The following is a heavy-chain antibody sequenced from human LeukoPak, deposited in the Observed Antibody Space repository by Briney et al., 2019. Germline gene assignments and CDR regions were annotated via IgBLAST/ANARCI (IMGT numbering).Heavy chain of an antibody. CDR2: IYYSGST. CDR1: GGSISSYY. J-gene: IGHJ4*02. CDR3: ARDTGTGGTSDY. V-gene: IGHV4-59*01. D-gene: IGHD2-8*02. Sequence: SETLSLTCTVSGGSISSYYWSWIRQPPGKGLEWIGYIYYSGSTNYNPSLKSRVTISVDTSKNQFSLKLSSVTAADTAVYYCARDTGTGGTSDYWGQGTLVTVSS.